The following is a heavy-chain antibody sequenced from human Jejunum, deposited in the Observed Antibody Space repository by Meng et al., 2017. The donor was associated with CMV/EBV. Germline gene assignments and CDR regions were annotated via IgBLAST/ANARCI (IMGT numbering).Heavy chain of an antibody. Sequence: VSGASLPDSSWAWLRQTPGKGLEWIGYVYHTGTAHYHPSLKSRVAISADTSKNQFSLRLNSVTAADTALYYCARDTFARRNGMDVWGQGITVTVSS. CDR2: VYHTGTA. CDR3: ARDTFARRNGMDV. J-gene: IGHJ6*02. V-gene: IGHV4-59*01. CDR1: GASLPDSS.